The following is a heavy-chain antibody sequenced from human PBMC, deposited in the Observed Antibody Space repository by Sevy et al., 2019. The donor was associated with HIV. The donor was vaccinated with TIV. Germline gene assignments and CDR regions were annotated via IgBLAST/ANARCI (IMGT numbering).Heavy chain of an antibody. CDR3: ARGSGSYYCAFDI. J-gene: IGHJ3*02. CDR2: IWYDGSNK. Sequence: GGSLRLSCAASGFTFSSYGMHWARQAPGKGLEWVAVIWYDGSNKYYADSVKGRFTISRDNSKNTLYLQMNSLRAEDTAVYYCARGSGSYYCAFDIWGQGTMVTVSS. V-gene: IGHV3-33*01. CDR1: GFTFSSYG. D-gene: IGHD1-26*01.